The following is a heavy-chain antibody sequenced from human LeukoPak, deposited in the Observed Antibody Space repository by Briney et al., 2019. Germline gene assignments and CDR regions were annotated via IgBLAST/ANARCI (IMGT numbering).Heavy chain of an antibody. CDR3: ARDRQGGYYYMDV. CDR2: IYYSGST. D-gene: IGHD3-16*01. V-gene: IGHV4-59*01. Sequence: PSETLSLTCTVSGGSISSYYWSWIRQPPGKGLEWIGYIYYSGSTNYNPSLKSRVTISVDTSKNQFSLKLSSVTAADTAVYYCARDRQGGYYYMDVWGKGTTVTVSS. J-gene: IGHJ6*03. CDR1: GGSISSYY.